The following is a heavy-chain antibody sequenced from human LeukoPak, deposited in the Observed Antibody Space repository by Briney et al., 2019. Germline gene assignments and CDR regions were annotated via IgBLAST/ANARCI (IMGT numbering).Heavy chain of an antibody. Sequence: GGSLRLSCAASGFTFSSYGMHWVRQAPGKGLEWVAFIRYDGSNKYYADSVKGRFTISRDNSKNTLYLQMNSLRPDDTAVYYCARGGVDYWGQGTLVTVSS. D-gene: IGHD3-16*01. CDR2: IRYDGSNK. J-gene: IGHJ4*02. CDR3: ARGGVDY. V-gene: IGHV3-30*02. CDR1: GFTFSSYG.